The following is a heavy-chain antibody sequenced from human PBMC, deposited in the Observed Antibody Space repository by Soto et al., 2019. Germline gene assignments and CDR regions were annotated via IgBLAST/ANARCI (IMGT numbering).Heavy chain of an antibody. CDR2: ISSTTNYI. CDR1: GATFTGYS. V-gene: IGHV3-21*01. CDR3: ARESEDLTSNFDY. Sequence: SLRLSCAASGATFTGYSMNWVRQAPGKELEWVSSISSTTNYIYYADSMKGRFTVSRDNAKNSVYLEMNSLSAEDTAVYYCARESEDLTSNFDYWGQGTLVTVSS. J-gene: IGHJ4*02.